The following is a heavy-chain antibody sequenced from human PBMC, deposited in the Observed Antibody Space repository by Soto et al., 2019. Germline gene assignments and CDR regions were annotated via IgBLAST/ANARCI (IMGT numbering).Heavy chain of an antibody. Sequence: ASVKVSCKASGYTFTIYYINWVRQATGQGLEWMGWMNPNSGNTGYAQKFQGRVTMTRNTSISTAYMELSSLRSEDTAVYYCARVSGAKAFDIWGQGTMVTVSS. D-gene: IGHD1-26*01. V-gene: IGHV1-8*01. CDR1: GYTFTIYY. J-gene: IGHJ3*02. CDR2: MNPNSGNT. CDR3: ARVSGAKAFDI.